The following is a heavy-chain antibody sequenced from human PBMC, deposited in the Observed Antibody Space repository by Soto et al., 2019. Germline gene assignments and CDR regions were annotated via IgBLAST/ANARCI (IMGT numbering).Heavy chain of an antibody. CDR3: AREIAARRYYYGMDV. D-gene: IGHD6-6*01. CDR2: ISYDGSNK. CDR1: GFTFSSYG. J-gene: IGHJ6*02. V-gene: IGHV3-30*03. Sequence: PVGSLRLSCAASGFTFSSYGMHWVRQAPGKGLEWVAVISYDGSNKYYADSVKGRFTISGDNSKNTLYLQMNSLRAEDTAVYYCAREIAARRYYYGMDVWGQGTTVTVSS.